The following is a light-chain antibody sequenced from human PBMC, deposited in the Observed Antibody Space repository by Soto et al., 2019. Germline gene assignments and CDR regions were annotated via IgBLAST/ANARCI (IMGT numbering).Light chain of an antibody. CDR3: QQRSNWHPT. J-gene: IGKJ1*01. Sequence: EIVLTQSPATLSLSPGGRATLSCRASQSVSSYLAWYQQKPGQAPRLLIYDASTRATGIPARFSGSGSGTDFTLTITSLEPEDFAVYYCQQRSNWHPTFGQGTKVEI. V-gene: IGKV3-11*01. CDR2: DAS. CDR1: QSVSSY.